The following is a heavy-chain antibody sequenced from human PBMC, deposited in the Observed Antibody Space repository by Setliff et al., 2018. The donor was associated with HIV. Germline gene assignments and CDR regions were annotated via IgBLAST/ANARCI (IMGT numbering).Heavy chain of an antibody. CDR3: ARDRSDYYNLPGYFDH. Sequence: SETLSLTCAVYGGSLSGYYWSWIRQPPGKGLEWFGEINHSGSTNYNPSLKSRVTISVDTSRNQCSLKLSSVTAADTAVYYCARDRSDYYNLPGYFDHWGQGTPVTVSS. J-gene: IGHJ4*02. CDR2: INHSGST. CDR1: GGSLSGYY. D-gene: IGHD3-3*01. V-gene: IGHV4-34*09.